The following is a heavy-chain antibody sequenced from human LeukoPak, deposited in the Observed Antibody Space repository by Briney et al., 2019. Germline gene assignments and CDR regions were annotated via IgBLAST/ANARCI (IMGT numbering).Heavy chain of an antibody. CDR2: FHTSGST. V-gene: IGHV4-4*07. J-gene: IGHJ4*02. CDR3: ARVANGDYYFDY. Sequence: SETLSLTCTVSGASISSYHWGWIRQPAGKGLEWIGRFHTSGSTNYNPSLKSRVTMSGDTSKNQLSLKLSSVTAADTAVYYCARVANGDYYFDYWGQGTLVTVSS. CDR1: GASISSYH.